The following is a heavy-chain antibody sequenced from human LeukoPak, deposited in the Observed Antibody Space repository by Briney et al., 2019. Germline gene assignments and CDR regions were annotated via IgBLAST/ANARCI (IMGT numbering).Heavy chain of an antibody. V-gene: IGHV4-4*02. J-gene: IGHJ3*01. CDR1: GGSISSSNW. D-gene: IGHD5-18*01. Sequence: SGTLSLTCAVSGGSISSSNWWSWVRQPPGKGLEWIGEIYHSGSTNYNPSLKSRVTISIDTSKNQYSLSLTSVTDADTAVYYCARDDWIPGSCPSYIGCLDAFDFWGHGTLVTVSS. CDR3: ARDDWIPGSCPSYIGCLDAFDF. CDR2: IYHSGST.